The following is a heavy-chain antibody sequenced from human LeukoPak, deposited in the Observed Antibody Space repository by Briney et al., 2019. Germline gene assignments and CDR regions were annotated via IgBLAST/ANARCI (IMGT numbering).Heavy chain of an antibody. CDR2: IRYDGSNK. D-gene: IGHD3-10*01. J-gene: IGHJ4*02. Sequence: GGSLRLSCAASGFTFSNYGMHWVRQAPGKGLEWVAFIRYDGSNKYYADSVKGRFTISRDNSKNTLYLQMNSLRAEDTAVYHCGVTSYGSGSYGDYWGRGTLVTVSS. CDR1: GFTFSNYG. V-gene: IGHV3-30*02. CDR3: GVTSYGSGSYGDY.